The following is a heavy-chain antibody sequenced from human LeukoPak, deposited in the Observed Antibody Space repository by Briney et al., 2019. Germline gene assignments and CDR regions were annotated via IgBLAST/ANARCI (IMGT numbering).Heavy chain of an antibody. D-gene: IGHD3-3*01. J-gene: IGHJ6*03. CDR2: INHSGST. V-gene: IGHV4-34*01. CDR1: GGSFRGYY. Sequence: SETLSLTCAVYGGSFRGYYWSWIRQPPGKGLEWIGEINHSGSTNYNPSLKSRVTISVDTSKNQFSLKLSSVTAADTAVYYCARGLSYYDFWSGYRASYYYYYMDVWGKGTTVTVSS. CDR3: ARGLSYYDFWSGYRASYYYYYMDV.